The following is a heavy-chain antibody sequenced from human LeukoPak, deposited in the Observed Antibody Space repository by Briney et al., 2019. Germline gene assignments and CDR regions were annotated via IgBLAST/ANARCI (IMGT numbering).Heavy chain of an antibody. D-gene: IGHD2-2*01. Sequence: GGSLRLSCAASGFTFSSYAMHWVRQAPGKGLEWVAVISYDGSNKYYADSVKGRFTISRDNSKNTLYLQMNSLRAEDTAVYYCAAAAAPNYYYYYMDVWGKGTTVTVSS. CDR2: ISYDGSNK. V-gene: IGHV3-30-3*01. J-gene: IGHJ6*03. CDR1: GFTFSSYA. CDR3: AAAAAPNYYYYYMDV.